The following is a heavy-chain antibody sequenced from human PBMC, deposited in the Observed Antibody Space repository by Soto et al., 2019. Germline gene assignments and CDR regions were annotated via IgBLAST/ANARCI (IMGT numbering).Heavy chain of an antibody. CDR1: GGTFSRYA. D-gene: IGHD6-25*01. J-gene: IGHJ4*01. V-gene: IGHV1-69*01. Sequence: QVQLVQSEAEVKKPGSSVKVSCKASGGTFSRYAISWVRQAPGQGLERMGGIIPLFGTPTYAQKFQGRVTVTADESATTAYMELSSLRSDDTGVSFCARHTERLGIYSCRYWGPGPRFTVSS. CDR3: ARHTERLGIYSCRY. CDR2: IIPLFGTP.